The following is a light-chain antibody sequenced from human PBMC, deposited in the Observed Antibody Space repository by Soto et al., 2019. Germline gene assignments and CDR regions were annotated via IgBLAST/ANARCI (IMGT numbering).Light chain of an antibody. CDR3: QEWDSSTVV. J-gene: IGLJ2*01. CDR1: KLGDKY. V-gene: IGLV3-1*01. Sequence: SYELTQPPSVTVSPGQTASITCSGDKLGDKYACWYQQKPGQSPVLVIYQDTKRPSGITERFSASNSGNTATLTISGTQAMDEGDYYCQEWDSSTVVFGGGTKLTVL. CDR2: QDT.